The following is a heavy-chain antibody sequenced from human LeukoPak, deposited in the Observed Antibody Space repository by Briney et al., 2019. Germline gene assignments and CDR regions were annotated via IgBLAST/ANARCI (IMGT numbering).Heavy chain of an antibody. CDR2: INHSGST. CDR1: GGSFSGYY. J-gene: IGHJ4*02. V-gene: IGHV4-34*01. Sequence: SETLSLTCAVYGGSFSGYYWSWIRQPPGKGLEWIGEINHSGSTNYNPSLKSRVTISVDTSKNQFSLKLSSVTAADTVVYYCARVGQLWSSGGFDYWGQGTLVTVSS. CDR3: ARVGQLWSSGGFDY. D-gene: IGHD5-18*01.